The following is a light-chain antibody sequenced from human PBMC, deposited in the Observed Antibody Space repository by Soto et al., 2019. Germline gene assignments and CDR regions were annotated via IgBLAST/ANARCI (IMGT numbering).Light chain of an antibody. V-gene: IGLV2-14*01. CDR1: SSDVGGYNY. CDR2: DVS. J-gene: IGLJ2*01. CDR3: SSYTSRSTRV. Sequence: QSALTQPASVSGSPGQSITISCTGTSSDVGGYNYVSWYQQHPGKAPKLMIYDVSNRPSGVSNLFSGSKSGNTASLTISGLQAEDEADYYCSSYTSRSTRVFGGGTKVTVL.